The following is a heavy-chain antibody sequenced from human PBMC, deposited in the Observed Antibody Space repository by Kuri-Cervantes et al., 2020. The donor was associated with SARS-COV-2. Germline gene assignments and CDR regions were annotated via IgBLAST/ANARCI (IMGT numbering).Heavy chain of an antibody. CDR3: ATRYGHSFAYGY. V-gene: IGHV5-10-1*01. D-gene: IGHD3-16*01. CDR1: GYIFTSYW. Sequence: GESLKISCKGSGYIFTSYWISWVRQMPGKGLEWMGRIDPSDSETNYSPSFEGHVTMSVGKSINTAYLQWSSLKASDTAMYYCATRYGHSFAYGYWGQGSLVTVSS. J-gene: IGHJ4*02. CDR2: IDPSDSET.